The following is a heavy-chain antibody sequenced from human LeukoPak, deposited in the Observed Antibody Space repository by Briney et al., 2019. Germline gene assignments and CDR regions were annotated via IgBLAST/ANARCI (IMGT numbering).Heavy chain of an antibody. Sequence: PSETLSLTCTVSGGSISSYYWSWIRQPPGKGLEWIGYIYYSGSTNYNPSLKSRVTISVDTSKNQFSLKLSSVTAADTAVYYCARESYGSGTFTDYWGQGTLVTVSS. CDR3: ARESYGSGTFTDY. J-gene: IGHJ4*02. D-gene: IGHD3-10*01. V-gene: IGHV4-59*01. CDR1: GGSISSYY. CDR2: IYYSGST.